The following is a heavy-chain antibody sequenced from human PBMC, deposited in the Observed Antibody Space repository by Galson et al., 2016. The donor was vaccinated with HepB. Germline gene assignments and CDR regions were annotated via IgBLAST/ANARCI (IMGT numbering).Heavy chain of an antibody. CDR1: GFSLSTSGMC. CDR3: TRISLGATKALDI. Sequence: PALVKPTQTLTLTCTFSGFSLSTSGMCVNWIRQPPGKALEWLARIDWDDDKHYRTSLKTRLTISKDTSKNQVVLTMTNMDPVDTATYYCTRISLGATKALDIWGQGTMVTVSS. CDR2: IDWDDDK. D-gene: IGHD1-26*01. J-gene: IGHJ3*02. V-gene: IGHV2-70*11.